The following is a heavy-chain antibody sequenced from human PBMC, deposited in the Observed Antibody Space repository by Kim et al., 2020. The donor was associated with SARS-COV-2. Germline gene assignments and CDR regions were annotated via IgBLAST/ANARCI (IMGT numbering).Heavy chain of an antibody. CDR1: GFTFSSYS. J-gene: IGHJ5*02. D-gene: IGHD5-12*01. CDR3: ARDFAPQWLRLTPHNWFDP. Sequence: GGSLRLSCAASGFTFSSYSMNWVRQAPGKGLEWVSSISSSSSYIYYADSVKGRFTISRDNAKNSLYLQMNSLRAEDTAVYYCARDFAPQWLRLTPHNWFDPWGQGTLVTVSS. CDR2: ISSSSSYI. V-gene: IGHV3-21*01.